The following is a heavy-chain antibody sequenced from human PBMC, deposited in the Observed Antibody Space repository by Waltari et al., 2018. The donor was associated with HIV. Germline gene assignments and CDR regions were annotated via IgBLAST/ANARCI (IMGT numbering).Heavy chain of an antibody. D-gene: IGHD1-7*01. CDR3: ARAGRDGKLPPDY. CDR1: GFIFSSYW. J-gene: IGHJ4*02. V-gene: IGHV3-74*01. Sequence: VQLVASGGGLVQPGGSLRLSCAASGFIFSSYWPHWVRPAPGKGLVWVSRINSDGSSTSYADSVKGRFTISRDNAKNTLYLQMNSLRAEDTAVYYCARAGRDGKLPPDYWGQGTLVTVSS. CDR2: INSDGSST.